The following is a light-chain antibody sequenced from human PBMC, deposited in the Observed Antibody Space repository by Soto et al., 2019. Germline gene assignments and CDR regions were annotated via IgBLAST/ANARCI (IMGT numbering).Light chain of an antibody. CDR2: KAS. CDR3: QQYDSYSWT. Sequence: DIQMTQSPSTLSASVGDRVTITCRASQSISSRLAWYQQIPGKVPKLLIYKASSLESGVPSRFSGSGSGTEFTLTISSLQPDDFATYYCQQYDSYSWTFGQGTKVEI. J-gene: IGKJ1*01. CDR1: QSISSR. V-gene: IGKV1-5*03.